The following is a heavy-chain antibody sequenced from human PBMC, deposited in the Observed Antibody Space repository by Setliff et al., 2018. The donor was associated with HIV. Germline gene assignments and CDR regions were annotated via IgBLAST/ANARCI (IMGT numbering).Heavy chain of an antibody. CDR2: IIPILGVA. CDR3: VRGVQSPPHYSYYYMDV. D-gene: IGHD3-3*01. CDR1: RSTFNSHT. J-gene: IGHJ6*03. V-gene: IGHV1-69*02. Sequence: VASVKVSCKASRSTFNSHTINWVRQAPGQGLDWMGRIIPILGVANYAQRFQGKVTITADKSTSTAYMELTSLRFDDTAMYYCVRGVQSPPHYSYYYMDVWGEGTVVTVS.